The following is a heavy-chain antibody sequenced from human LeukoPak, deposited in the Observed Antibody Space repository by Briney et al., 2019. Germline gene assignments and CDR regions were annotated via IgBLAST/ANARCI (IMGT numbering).Heavy chain of an antibody. V-gene: IGHV4-4*09. CDR1: GGSISSYY. CDR2: IYTSGST. Sequence: PSETLSLTCTVSGGSISSYYWSWIRQPPGKGLEWIGYIYTSGSTNYNPSLKSRVTISVDTSKNQFSLKLSSVTAADTAVYYCARSPSDFGVVRMDVWGKGTMVTVSS. J-gene: IGHJ6*03. D-gene: IGHD3-3*01. CDR3: ARSPSDFGVVRMDV.